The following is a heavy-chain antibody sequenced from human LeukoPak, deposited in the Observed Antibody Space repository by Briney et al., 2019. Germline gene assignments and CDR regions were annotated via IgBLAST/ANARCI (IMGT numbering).Heavy chain of an antibody. Sequence: GGALQISCKGSGYLFTSYWIGWVRQVPGKGLEGMGIIYPGDSDTRYSPSFQGQVTISADKSISTAYLQWSSLKASDTAMYYCARTHSSGWAKDDAFDIWGQGTMVTVSS. V-gene: IGHV5-51*01. CDR2: IYPGDSDT. CDR3: ARTHSSGWAKDDAFDI. J-gene: IGHJ3*02. CDR1: GYLFTSYW. D-gene: IGHD6-19*01.